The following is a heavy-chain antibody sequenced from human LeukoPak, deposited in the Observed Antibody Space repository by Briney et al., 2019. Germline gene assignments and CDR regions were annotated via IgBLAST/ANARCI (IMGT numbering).Heavy chain of an antibody. Sequence: PSETLSLTCAVSGGTITGYHWSWIRQPPGKGLDWIGYADSRGSTLYNPSLESRVAISVDTSQRQLSLRLTSVTAADTAVYYCARVGSGSHFDYWGQGTLVAVSS. J-gene: IGHJ4*02. CDR1: GGTITGYH. D-gene: IGHD5-12*01. V-gene: IGHV4-59*01. CDR3: ARVGSGSHFDY. CDR2: ADSRGST.